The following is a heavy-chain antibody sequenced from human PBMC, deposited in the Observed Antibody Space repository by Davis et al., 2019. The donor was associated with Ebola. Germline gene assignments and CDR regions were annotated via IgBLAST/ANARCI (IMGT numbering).Heavy chain of an antibody. V-gene: IGHV4-59*01. CDR3: ARSKAGGGFCSGGSCYSGVFDS. D-gene: IGHD2-15*01. Sequence: SETLSLTCTVSGGSINSYYWTWIRQPPGKGLEWIGNIYYSGGTSYNPSLKSRVTISVDTSKKQFSLKLSSVTAADTAVYYCARSKAGGGFCSGGSCYSGVFDSWGQGTLVTVSS. J-gene: IGHJ4*02. CDR2: IYYSGGT. CDR1: GGSINSYY.